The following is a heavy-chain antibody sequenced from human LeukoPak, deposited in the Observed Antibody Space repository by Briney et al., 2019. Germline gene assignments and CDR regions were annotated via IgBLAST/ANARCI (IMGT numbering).Heavy chain of an antibody. D-gene: IGHD3-3*01. Sequence: GGSLRLSCAASGFTFSSYSMNWVRQAPGKGLEWVSSISSSSSYIYYADSVKGRFTISRDNAKNSLYLQMNSLRAEDTAVYYCATSPGGDFWSGYQGTDHDYWGQGTLVTVSS. CDR1: GFTFSSYS. CDR2: ISSSSSYI. V-gene: IGHV3-21*01. CDR3: ATSPGGDFWSGYQGTDHDY. J-gene: IGHJ4*02.